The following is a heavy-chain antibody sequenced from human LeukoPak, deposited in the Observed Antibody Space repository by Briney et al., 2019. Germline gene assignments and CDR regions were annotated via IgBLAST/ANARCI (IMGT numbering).Heavy chain of an antibody. CDR2: ISSSGSTI. CDR3: ARFIAAPYYFDY. Sequence: GGSLRLSCAASGFTFSKMNWVRQAPGKGLEWVSYISSSGSTIYYADSVKGRFTISRDNAKNSLYLQMNSLRAEDTAVYYCARFIAAPYYFDYWGRGTLVTVSS. V-gene: IGHV3-48*03. CDR1: GFTFSK. D-gene: IGHD6-13*01. J-gene: IGHJ4*02.